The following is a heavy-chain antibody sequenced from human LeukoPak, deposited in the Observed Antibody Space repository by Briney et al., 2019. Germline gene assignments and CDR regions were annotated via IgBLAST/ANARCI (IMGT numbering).Heavy chain of an antibody. Sequence: SETLSLTCTVSGGSVNSGSYFWSWIRQPPGKGLEWIGYIYHNGNTYYSPSLKSRVTISVDRSKNQLSLKLSSVTAADTAMYYCASGGYSYGFDYWGQGTLVTVSS. D-gene: IGHD5-18*01. CDR2: IYHNGNT. V-gene: IGHV4-30-2*01. CDR1: GGSVNSGSYF. J-gene: IGHJ4*02. CDR3: ASGGYSYGFDY.